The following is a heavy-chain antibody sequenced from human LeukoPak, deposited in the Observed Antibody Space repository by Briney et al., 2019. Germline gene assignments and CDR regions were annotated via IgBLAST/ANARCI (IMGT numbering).Heavy chain of an antibody. CDR3: AKGGAVVLSPFDY. CDR1: GFSFSSYA. D-gene: IGHD2/OR15-2a*01. CDR2: ISSSGEST. V-gene: IGHV3-23*01. J-gene: IGHJ4*02. Sequence: GGSLRLSRAASGFSFSSYAMIWVRQAPGKGLEWVSVISSSGESTYYADSLKGRFTISRDNSKNTLSLQMNSLRAEDTAIYYCAKGGAVVLSPFDYWGQGTLVTVSS.